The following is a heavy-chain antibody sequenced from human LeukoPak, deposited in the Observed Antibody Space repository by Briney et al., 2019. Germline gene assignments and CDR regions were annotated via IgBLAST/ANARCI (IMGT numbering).Heavy chain of an antibody. D-gene: IGHD3-10*01. V-gene: IGHV1-69*04. Sequence: SVKVSCKASGGTFSSYAISWVRQAPGQGLEWMGRIIPILGIANYAQKFQGRVTITADKSTSTAYMELSSLRSEDTAVYYCAREGDSRFGFDIWGQGTMVTVSS. J-gene: IGHJ3*02. CDR1: GGTFSSYA. CDR2: IIPILGIA. CDR3: AREGDSRFGFDI.